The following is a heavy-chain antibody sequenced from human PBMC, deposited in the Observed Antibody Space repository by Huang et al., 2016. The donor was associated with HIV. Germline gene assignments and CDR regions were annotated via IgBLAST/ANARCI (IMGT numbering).Heavy chain of an antibody. J-gene: IGHJ3*02. V-gene: IGHV4-30-4*08. CDR1: GASISSGTYF. D-gene: IGHD3-10*01. CDR3: AREGNAFDI. CDR2: IFYTGNT. Sequence: QVQLQESGPGLLKPSETLFLTCPVSGASISSGTYFWSWIRQSPGKVLELIGYIFYTGNTYYNPSLESRPTISLDTSKNQFSLKLSSVTAADTAVYYCAREGNAFDIWGQGTMVTVSS.